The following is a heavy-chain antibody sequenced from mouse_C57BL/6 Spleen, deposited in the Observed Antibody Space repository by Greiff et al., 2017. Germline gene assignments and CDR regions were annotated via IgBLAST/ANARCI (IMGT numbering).Heavy chain of an antibody. J-gene: IGHJ4*01. Sequence: EVKLEESEGGLVQPGSSMKLSCTASGFTFSDYYMAWVRQVPEKGLEWVANLTYDGSSTYYLDSLKSRFIISRDNAKNILYLQMSSLKSEDTATYYCARCFITTVVAEYYAMDYWGQGTSVTVSS. CDR3: ARCFITTVVAEYYAMDY. D-gene: IGHD1-1*01. V-gene: IGHV5-16*01. CDR1: GFTFSDYY. CDR2: LTYDGSST.